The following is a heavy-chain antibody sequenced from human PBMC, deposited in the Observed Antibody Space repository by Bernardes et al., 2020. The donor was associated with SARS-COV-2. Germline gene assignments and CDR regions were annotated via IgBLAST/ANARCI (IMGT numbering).Heavy chain of an antibody. D-gene: IGHD3-22*01. V-gene: IGHV4-59*01. CDR2: IYFTGRT. CDR1: CDSITSNY. J-gene: IGHJ3*01. CDR3: ARGYAYYYDTTGNYPYVSFDV. Sequence: ETLSLTCSVSCDSITSNYWGWIRQPPGKGLEWIGDIYFTGRTNYNPSLKSRVPISVATSKKVFSLNLRSVAAADTAVYYCARGYAYYYDTTGNYPYVSFDVWGQGTTVTVSS.